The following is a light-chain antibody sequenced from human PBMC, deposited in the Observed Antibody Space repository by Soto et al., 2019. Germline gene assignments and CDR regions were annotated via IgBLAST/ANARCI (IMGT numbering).Light chain of an antibody. V-gene: IGKV3-15*01. J-gene: IGKJ5*01. CDR2: DVS. Sequence: EIVITQAPGTLSVSPGERATLSCRAGQGVTTNFAWYQQKSGQSPRLLIYDVSIRATGVPARFSGTGSETDFTLTISGLQSEDSAVYFCQQYNNWPFSLGQGTRLEIK. CDR1: QGVTTN. CDR3: QQYNNWPFS.